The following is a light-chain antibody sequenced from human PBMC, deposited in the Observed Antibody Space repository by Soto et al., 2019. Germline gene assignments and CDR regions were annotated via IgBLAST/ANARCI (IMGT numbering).Light chain of an antibody. CDR3: SSYTSSSTYV. Sequence: QSVLTHPASVSGSPVQSITIACTGSSSDVGGYNYVSWYQQHPGKAPKLMIYEVSNRPSGVSNRFSGSKSGNTASLTISGLQAEDEADYYCSSYTSSSTYVFGTGTKVTVL. J-gene: IGLJ1*01. CDR2: EVS. V-gene: IGLV2-14*01. CDR1: SSDVGGYNY.